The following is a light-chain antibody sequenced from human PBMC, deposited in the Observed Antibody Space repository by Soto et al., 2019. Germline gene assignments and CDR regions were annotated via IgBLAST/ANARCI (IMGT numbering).Light chain of an antibody. J-gene: IGKJ4*01. CDR2: GTS. CDR3: QQYGSSLLT. CDR1: QSVSSIY. Sequence: EIVLTQSPGTLSLSPGERATLSCRASQSVSSIYLAWYQQKPGQAPRLLIYGTSSRATGIPDRFSGSGSGTDFTLTISRLEPEDFAVYYCQQYGSSLLTFGGGTKVEIK. V-gene: IGKV3-20*01.